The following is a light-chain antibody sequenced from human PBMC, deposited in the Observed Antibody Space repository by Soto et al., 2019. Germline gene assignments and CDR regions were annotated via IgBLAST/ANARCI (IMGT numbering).Light chain of an antibody. CDR3: QSYDSTYVV. CDR2: EYS. Sequence: NFMLTQPHSVSESPGKTVTISCTRVSGSIASNFVQWYQQRPGSAPTTVIFEYSQRPSGVPDRFSGSIDSSSNSASLTISGLMTEDEADYYCQSYDSTYVVFGGGTKLTVL. V-gene: IGLV6-57*04. CDR1: SGSIASNF. J-gene: IGLJ2*01.